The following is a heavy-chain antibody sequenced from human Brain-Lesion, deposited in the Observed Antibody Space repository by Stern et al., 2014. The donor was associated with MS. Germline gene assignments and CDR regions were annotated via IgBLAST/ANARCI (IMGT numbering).Heavy chain of an antibody. V-gene: IGHV1-2*02. Sequence: VQLVESGAEVKKPGASVKVSCKTSGYIFTGYYIHWVRQAPGQGLEWMAWTHPNTSGTKYAQKFQGGVTMSRDTSISTAYVELSSLTSDDTAVYYCARDQRGITIFGVVTDYYYLGMDVWGQGTTVTVSS. J-gene: IGHJ6*02. CDR1: GYIFTGYY. CDR2: THPNTSGT. D-gene: IGHD3-3*01. CDR3: ARDQRGITIFGVVTDYYYLGMDV.